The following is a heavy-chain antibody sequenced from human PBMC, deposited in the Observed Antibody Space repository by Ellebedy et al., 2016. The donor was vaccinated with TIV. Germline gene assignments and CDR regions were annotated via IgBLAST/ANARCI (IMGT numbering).Heavy chain of an antibody. CDR2: INSDGTYT. CDR3: VRDARTHGFDV. V-gene: IGHV3-74*01. J-gene: IGHJ3*01. CDR1: GFTFTDYW. Sequence: PGGSLRLSCAASGFTFTDYWMHWVRQAPGKGLVWVSRINSDGTYTSHADSVKGRFSISRDNAKNTLFLQMDSFRVEDQALYYCVRDARTHGFDVWGQGTAVTVSS.